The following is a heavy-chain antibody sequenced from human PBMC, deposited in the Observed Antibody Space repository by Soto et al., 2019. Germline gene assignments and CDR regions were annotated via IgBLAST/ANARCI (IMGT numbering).Heavy chain of an antibody. CDR3: AKDIGYGGGGFDY. Sequence: EVQLVESGGGLVQPGRSLRLSCAASGFTFDDYAMHWVRQAPGKGLEWVSGISWNSGSIGYADSVKGRFTISRDNAKNSLYLQMNSLRAEDTALYYCAKDIGYGGGGFDYWGQGTLVTVSS. D-gene: IGHD2-15*01. CDR2: ISWNSGSI. V-gene: IGHV3-9*01. CDR1: GFTFDDYA. J-gene: IGHJ4*02.